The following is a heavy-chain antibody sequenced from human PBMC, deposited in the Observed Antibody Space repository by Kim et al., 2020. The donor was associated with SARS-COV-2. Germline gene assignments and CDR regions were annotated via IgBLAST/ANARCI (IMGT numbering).Heavy chain of an antibody. V-gene: IGHV3-7*01. Sequence: KYYVDSVKGRFTISRDNAKNSLYLQMNSLRAEDTAVYYCVRDLVTSIFDYWGQGTLVTVSS. CDR3: VRDLVTSIFDY. J-gene: IGHJ4*02. CDR2: K. D-gene: IGHD4-4*01.